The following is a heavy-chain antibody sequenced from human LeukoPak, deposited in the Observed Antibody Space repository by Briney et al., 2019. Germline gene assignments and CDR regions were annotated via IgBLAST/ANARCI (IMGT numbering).Heavy chain of an antibody. CDR1: GFTFSSYG. Sequence: GRSLRLSCAASGFTFSSYGMHWVRQAPGKGLEWVAVIWYDGSNKYYADSVKGRFTISRDNSKNTLYLQMNGLRAEDTAVYYCARDRLGGYFDYWGQGTLVTVSS. CDR3: ARDRLGGYFDY. V-gene: IGHV3-33*01. CDR2: IWYDGSNK. D-gene: IGHD3-16*01. J-gene: IGHJ4*02.